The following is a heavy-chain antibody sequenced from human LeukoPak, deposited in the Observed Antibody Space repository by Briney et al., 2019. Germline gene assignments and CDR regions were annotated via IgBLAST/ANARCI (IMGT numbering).Heavy chain of an antibody. J-gene: IGHJ4*02. Sequence: PGESLKISCKGSGYTFTNYWIGWVRQMSGKGLEWMGTIYPDDSDTTYSPSFQGQVTISADKSISTVYLQWSSLKASDTAMYYCARQSRDGSKTRGYYFDYWGQGTLVTVSS. CDR2: IYPDDSDT. D-gene: IGHD3-10*01. CDR1: GYTFTNYW. CDR3: ARQSRDGSKTRGYYFDY. V-gene: IGHV5-51*01.